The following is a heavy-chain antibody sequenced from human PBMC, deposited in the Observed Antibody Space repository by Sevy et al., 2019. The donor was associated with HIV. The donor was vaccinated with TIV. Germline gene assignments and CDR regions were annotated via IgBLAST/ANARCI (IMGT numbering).Heavy chain of an antibody. CDR1: GGSISSGVYS. CDR2: IFHSGHT. D-gene: IGHD4-17*01. J-gene: IGHJ3*01. V-gene: IGHV4-30-2*01. CDR3: ARDGGTLTTPGAFDF. Sequence: SETLSLTCAVSGGSISSGVYSWNWIRQPPGKGLEWIGYIFHSGHTYYNPSLKSRLTISLDMSKNQFSLKMNAVTAADTAGYYCARDGGTLTTPGAFDFWGQGTMVTVSS.